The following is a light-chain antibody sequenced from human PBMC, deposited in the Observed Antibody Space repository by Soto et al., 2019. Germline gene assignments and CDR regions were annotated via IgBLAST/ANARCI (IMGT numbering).Light chain of an antibody. CDR2: GAS. CDR3: QQYGSAPLIS. V-gene: IGKV3-20*01. CDR1: QTVSITY. J-gene: IGKJ5*01. Sequence: VLTQSPGTLSLSPGESATLSCRASQTVSITYLTWYQQKPGQAPRLLIFGASKRATGIPDRFSGSGSGRDFTLPISGLEPEDVAVSYCQQYGSAPLISFGQGTRLEIK.